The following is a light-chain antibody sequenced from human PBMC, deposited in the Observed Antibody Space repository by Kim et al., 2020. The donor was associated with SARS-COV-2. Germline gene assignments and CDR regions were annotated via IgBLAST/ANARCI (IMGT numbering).Light chain of an antibody. Sequence: EIVLTQSPGTLSLSLGERATLSCRASQSVASNYLAWYQQKPGQAPRLLIYGASSRLTVTPDRFSGSGSGTDFTLTISGLEPEDFAVYYCQQYGRSPWTFGQGTKVDIK. V-gene: IGKV3-20*01. CDR2: GAS. CDR3: QQYGRSPWT. J-gene: IGKJ1*01. CDR1: QSVASNY.